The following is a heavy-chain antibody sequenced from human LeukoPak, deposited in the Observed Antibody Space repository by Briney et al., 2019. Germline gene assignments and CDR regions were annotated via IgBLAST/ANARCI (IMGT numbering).Heavy chain of an antibody. CDR3: AAYYYGSETSLGY. J-gene: IGHJ4*02. V-gene: IGHV3-21*06. D-gene: IGHD3-10*01. CDR2: INGSGGST. CDR1: GFTFSSYG. Sequence: GGSLRLSCGASGFTFSSYGMHWVRQAPGKGLEWVSAINGSGGSTYYADSVKGRFTISRDNAKNSVYLQMNSLRLEDTAVYYCAAYYYGSETSLGYWGQGTLVTVSS.